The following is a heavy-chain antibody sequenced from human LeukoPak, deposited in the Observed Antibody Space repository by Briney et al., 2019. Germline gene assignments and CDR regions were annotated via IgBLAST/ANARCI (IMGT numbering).Heavy chain of an antibody. D-gene: IGHD3-22*01. CDR2: VSYTGST. CDR3: ARLLDYDNSGDPDIFDI. V-gene: IGHV4-59*01. J-gene: IGHJ3*02. CDR1: GGIRSDY. Sequence: PSETLSLTCTVSGGIRSDYWSWIRQSPGKGLEWIGRVSYTGSTRYNPSLQSRVTISLDTSRNHFSLKLSSLNAADTAVYYCARLLDYDNSGDPDIFDIGGQGTMVTVSS.